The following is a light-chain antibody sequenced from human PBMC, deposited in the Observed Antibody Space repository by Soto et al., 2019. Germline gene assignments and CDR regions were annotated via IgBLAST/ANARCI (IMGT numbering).Light chain of an antibody. Sequence: QSALTQPASVSGSPGQSITISCTGTSSDVGGYNYVSWYQQHPGKAPKLMIYEVSNRPSGVSNRFSGSKSGNTASLTISGLKTEDEADYYCQAFDSNSHLIFGGGTKLTVL. V-gene: IGLV2-14*01. CDR2: EVS. CDR1: SSDVGGYNY. J-gene: IGLJ2*01. CDR3: QAFDSNSHLI.